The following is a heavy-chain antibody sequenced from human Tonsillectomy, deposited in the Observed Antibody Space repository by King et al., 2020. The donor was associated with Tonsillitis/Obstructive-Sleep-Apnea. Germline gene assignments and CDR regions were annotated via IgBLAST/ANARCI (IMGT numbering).Heavy chain of an antibody. CDR3: ARETAPRPFDP. D-gene: IGHD5-18*01. V-gene: IGHV5-10-1*03. CDR2: IDPTDSHT. J-gene: IGHJ5*02. Sequence: VQLVESGAEVKKPGESLRISCKGSGYSFTSYWISWVRQMPGKGLEWMGRIDPTDSHTNYSPSLQGHVTISADKSISTAYLQWSSLKASDTAMYYCARETAPRPFDPWGQGTLVTVSS. CDR1: GYSFTSYW.